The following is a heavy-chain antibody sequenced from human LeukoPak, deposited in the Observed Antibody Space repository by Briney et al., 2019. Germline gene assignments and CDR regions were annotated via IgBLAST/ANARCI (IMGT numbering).Heavy chain of an antibody. CDR3: ARDYCSGGTCFDGY. CDR1: GFTFSSYY. V-gene: IGHV3-74*01. Sequence: GGSLRLSCAASGFTFSSYYMHWVRQAPGKGLVWVSRINSEGSSTSYADSVKGRFTISRDNAKNSLYLQMNSLRAEDTAMYYCARDYCSGGTCFDGYWGQGTLVTVSS. D-gene: IGHD2-15*01. J-gene: IGHJ4*02. CDR2: INSEGSST.